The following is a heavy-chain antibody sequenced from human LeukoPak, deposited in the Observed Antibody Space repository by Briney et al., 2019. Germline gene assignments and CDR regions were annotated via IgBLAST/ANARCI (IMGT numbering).Heavy chain of an antibody. V-gene: IGHV3-30*02. Sequence: GGSLRLSCAASGFTFSSYGMHWVRQAPGKGLEWVAFIRYDGSNKYYADSVKGRFTISRDNSKNTLYLQMNSLRAEDTAVYYCAKGTGPTIFGVVMEGAFDIWGQGTMVTVSS. J-gene: IGHJ3*02. CDR2: IRYDGSNK. CDR1: GFTFSSYG. D-gene: IGHD3-3*01. CDR3: AKGTGPTIFGVVMEGAFDI.